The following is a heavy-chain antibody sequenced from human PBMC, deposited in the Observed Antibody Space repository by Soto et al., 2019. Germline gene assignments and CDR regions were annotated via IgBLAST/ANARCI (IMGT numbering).Heavy chain of an antibody. CDR2: ISYDGSSK. Sequence: QVQLVESGGGVVQPGRSLRLSCAASGFTFSNYGIHCVRQAPGKWLEGLAVISYDGSSKDYADSVKGRFTISRDNSKNTMYMQMNSLRIEYTAVYYCAKDDGSTWSMFYSYYGVDVCGQWTTVTVSS. D-gene: IGHD1-26*01. CDR1: GFTFSNYG. V-gene: IGHV3-30*18. CDR3: AKDDGSTWSMFYSYYGVDV. J-gene: IGHJ6*02.